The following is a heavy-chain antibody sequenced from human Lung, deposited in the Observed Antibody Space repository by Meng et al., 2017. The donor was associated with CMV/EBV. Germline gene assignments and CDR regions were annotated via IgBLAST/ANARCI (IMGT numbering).Heavy chain of an antibody. V-gene: IGHV4-31*03. CDR2: VYSSGST. J-gene: IGHJ4*02. CDR1: GASVSSPGSY. D-gene: IGHD6-19*01. Sequence: QVQLQESGPGLVKPSQTLALTCNVSGASVSSPGSYWNWIRQHPGKGLEWLGLVYSSGSTDYNPSLRGRAIISLDTSKNQFSLTLTSVTAADTAVYYCTRAPPGLSSGWSDFWGQGTLVTVSS. CDR3: TRAPPGLSSGWSDF.